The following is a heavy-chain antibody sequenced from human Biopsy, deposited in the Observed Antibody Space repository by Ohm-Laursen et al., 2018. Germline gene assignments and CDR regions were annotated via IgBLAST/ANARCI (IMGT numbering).Heavy chain of an antibody. CDR1: GFRFDDYA. V-gene: IGHV3-9*01. J-gene: IGHJ4*02. Sequence: SLRLSCTASGFRFDDYAMQWVRQAPGKGLEWVSGISWSSGTIGYADSVKGRFTVSRDNAKNSLFLQMNSLRVEYTALYYCVKSAYSSGFWEASDYWGQGTLVTVSS. CDR3: VKSAYSSGFWEASDY. D-gene: IGHD6-19*01. CDR2: ISWSSGTI.